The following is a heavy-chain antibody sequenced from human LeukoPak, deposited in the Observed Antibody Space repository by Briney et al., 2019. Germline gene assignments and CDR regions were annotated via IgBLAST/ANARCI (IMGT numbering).Heavy chain of an antibody. CDR2: INAGNGNT. CDR3: ARVVGSGWPYFDY. J-gene: IGHJ4*02. V-gene: IGHV1-3*01. CDR1: GYTFTNYA. Sequence: ASVKVSCKASGYTFTNYAMQWVRQAPGQRLEWMGWINAGNGNTKYSQKFQGRVTITRDTSASTAYMELSSLRSEDTAVYYCARVVGSGWPYFDYWGQGTLVTVSS. D-gene: IGHD6-19*01.